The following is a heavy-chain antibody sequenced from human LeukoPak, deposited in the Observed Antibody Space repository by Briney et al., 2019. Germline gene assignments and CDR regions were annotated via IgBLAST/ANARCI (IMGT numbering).Heavy chain of an antibody. Sequence: PGGSLRLSCAASGFTFSSYGMHWVRQAPGKGLEWVAVISYDGSNKDYAASVKGRFTTSRDNSKNTLFLQMNSLRAEDTAVYYCAKGLNAYGSGSYSHLDAFDIWGQGTMVTVSS. CDR2: ISYDGSNK. CDR3: AKGLNAYGSGSYSHLDAFDI. J-gene: IGHJ3*02. CDR1: GFTFSSYG. V-gene: IGHV3-30*18. D-gene: IGHD3-10*01.